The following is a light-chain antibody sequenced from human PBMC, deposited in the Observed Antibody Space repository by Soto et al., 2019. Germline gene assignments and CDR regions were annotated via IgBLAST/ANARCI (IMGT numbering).Light chain of an antibody. J-gene: IGKJ1*01. Sequence: EIGLTQSPGTLSLSPGETATLSCRASQTVNSDYLAWFQQRPGQAPRLLIFATSRRATDIPDRFSGSGSGTDFTLAIRRLEPEGFAVYYCHQFGYSPRTFGQGTKVDIK. CDR3: HQFGYSPRT. CDR2: ATS. CDR1: QTVNSDY. V-gene: IGKV3-20*01.